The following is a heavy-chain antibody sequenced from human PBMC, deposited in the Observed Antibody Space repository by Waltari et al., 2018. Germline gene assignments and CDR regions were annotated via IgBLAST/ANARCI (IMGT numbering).Heavy chain of an antibody. D-gene: IGHD1-7*01. V-gene: IGHV3-7*01. CDR1: GFTFSSSW. CDR3: ARRWNWAWDY. J-gene: IGHJ4*02. Sequence: EVQLVESGGGLVQPGGSLRLSCVASGFTFSSSWVSWVRQAPWKGLELVANTNEDGTAKHDGDSVKGRFTNARDNAKNSLYLQMSELRAEDTAVDYCARRWNWAWDYWGQGTLVTVSS. CDR2: TNEDGTAK.